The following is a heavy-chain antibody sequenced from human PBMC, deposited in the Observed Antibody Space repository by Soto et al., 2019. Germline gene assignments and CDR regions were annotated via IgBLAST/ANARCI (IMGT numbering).Heavy chain of an antibody. J-gene: IGHJ4*02. V-gene: IGHV3-74*01. D-gene: IGHD5-12*01. CDR2: ITPDGGST. CDR1: GFTFSSYW. CDR3: ARDLIIVDTPGDDFDY. Sequence: EVQLVESGGGLVQPGGSLRLSCATSGFTFSSYWMHWVRQAPGKGLMWVSRITPDGGSTSYADSVKGRFTISRDNAKNTLYLQMNGLRAEDTAIYYCARDLIIVDTPGDDFDYWGQGTLVAVSS.